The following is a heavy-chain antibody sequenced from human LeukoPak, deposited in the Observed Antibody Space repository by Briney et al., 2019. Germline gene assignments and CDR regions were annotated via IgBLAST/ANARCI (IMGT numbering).Heavy chain of an antibody. Sequence: GASVKVSCKASGYTFASYRISWLRQAPGQGLEWVGWVSAYNGNTKYAQKVQGRGSMTTDTSTSTAYMELRTLRSDDTALYYCARVSCGYNCHYGMDVWGQGTTVTVSS. CDR1: GYTFASYR. V-gene: IGHV1-18*01. CDR3: ARVSCGYNCHYGMDV. D-gene: IGHD5-18*01. J-gene: IGHJ6*02. CDR2: VSAYNGNT.